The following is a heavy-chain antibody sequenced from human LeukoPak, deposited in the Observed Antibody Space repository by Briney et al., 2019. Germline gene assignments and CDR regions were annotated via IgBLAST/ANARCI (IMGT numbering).Heavy chain of an antibody. D-gene: IGHD3-10*01. CDR3: ARGLYGSGLWGAFDI. CDR2: INNGGST. Sequence: SETLSLTCAVDGGSFNGYYWSWIRQPPGGGVGWIGEINNGGSTNYNPSLKSRVTISVDTSKNQLSLNLSSVTAADTAVYYCARGLYGSGLWGAFDIWGQGTMVTVSS. J-gene: IGHJ3*02. CDR1: GGSFNGYY. V-gene: IGHV4-34*01.